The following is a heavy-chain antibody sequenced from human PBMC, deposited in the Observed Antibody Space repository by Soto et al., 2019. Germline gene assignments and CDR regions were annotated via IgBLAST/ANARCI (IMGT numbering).Heavy chain of an antibody. CDR1: GYSFTSYW. V-gene: IGHV5-10-1*01. CDR3: AITYYYDSSGYYKPDAFDI. J-gene: IGHJ3*02. Sequence: RGESLKISCXGSGYSFTSYWISWVRQMPGKGLEWMGRIDPSDSYTNYSPSFQGHVTISADKSISTAYLQWSSLKASDTAMYYCAITYYYDSSGYYKPDAFDIWGQGTMVTVSS. CDR2: IDPSDSYT. D-gene: IGHD3-22*01.